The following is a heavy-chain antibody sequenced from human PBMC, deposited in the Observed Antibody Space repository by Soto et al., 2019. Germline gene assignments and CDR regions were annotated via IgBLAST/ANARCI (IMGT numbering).Heavy chain of an antibody. D-gene: IGHD3-16*01. CDR2: ISGSGGST. J-gene: IGHJ6*02. CDR3: AKSQGAAVGHSGYYYYGMDV. Sequence: GSLRLSCAASGFTFSSYAMSWVRQAPGKGLEWVSAISGSGGSTYYADSVKGRFTISRDNSKNTLYLQMNSLRAEDTAVYYCAKSQGAAVGHSGYYYYGMDVWGQGTTVTVSS. CDR1: GFTFSSYA. V-gene: IGHV3-23*01.